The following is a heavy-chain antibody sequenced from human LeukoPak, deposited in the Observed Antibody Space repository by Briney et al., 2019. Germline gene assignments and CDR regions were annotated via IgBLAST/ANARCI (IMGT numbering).Heavy chain of an antibody. D-gene: IGHD3-10*01. CDR2: IYYSGST. V-gene: IGHV4-59*08. J-gene: IGHJ4*02. CDR1: GGSISSYY. Sequence: SETLSLTRTVSGGSISSYYWSWIRQPPGKGLEWIGYIYYSGSTNYNPSLKSRVTISVDTSKNQFSLKLSSVTAADTAVYYCARHMDYDSSNYAYDYWGQGTLVTVSS. CDR3: ARHMDYDSSNYAYDY.